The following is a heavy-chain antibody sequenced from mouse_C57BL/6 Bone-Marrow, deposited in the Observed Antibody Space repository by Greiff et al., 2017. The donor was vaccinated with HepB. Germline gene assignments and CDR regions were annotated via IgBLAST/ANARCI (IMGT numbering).Heavy chain of an antibody. J-gene: IGHJ1*03. CDR3: ARCTTVVAPYWYFDV. Sequence: VQLQQPGAELVKPGASVKMSCKASGYTFTSYWITWVKQRPGQGLEWIGDIYPGSGSTNYNEKFKSKATLTVDTSSSTAYMQLSSLTSEDSAVYYCARCTTVVAPYWYFDVWGTGTTVTVSS. CDR1: GYTFTSYW. CDR2: IYPGSGST. D-gene: IGHD1-1*01. V-gene: IGHV1-55*01.